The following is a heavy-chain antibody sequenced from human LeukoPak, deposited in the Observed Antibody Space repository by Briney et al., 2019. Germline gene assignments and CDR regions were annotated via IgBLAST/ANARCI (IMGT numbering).Heavy chain of an antibody. J-gene: IGHJ4*02. CDR1: GSTFTSYW. V-gene: IGHV3-74*01. Sequence: GGSLRLSCVASGSTFTSYWMHWVRQAPGKGLVWVSRINSDGSSTNYADSVKGRFTISRDNAKNTLYLQMNSLRAEDTAVYYCAMGPYYYDSSGCYYWGQGTLVTVSS. D-gene: IGHD3-22*01. CDR3: AMGPYYYDSSGCYY. CDR2: INSDGSST.